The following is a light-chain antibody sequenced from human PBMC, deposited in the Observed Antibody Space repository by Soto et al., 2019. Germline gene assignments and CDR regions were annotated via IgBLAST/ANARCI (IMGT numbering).Light chain of an antibody. CDR2: EAS. CDR1: QNVGNN. Sequence: EIVLTQSPATLSLSPGERATLSCRASQNVGNNLAWYQQKPGQAPGLLIYEASTRATGIPARFSGSGSGTDFTLTISSLEPEDFAVYYCQQHANWPLTFGGGTKVEIK. CDR3: QQHANWPLT. J-gene: IGKJ4*01. V-gene: IGKV3-11*01.